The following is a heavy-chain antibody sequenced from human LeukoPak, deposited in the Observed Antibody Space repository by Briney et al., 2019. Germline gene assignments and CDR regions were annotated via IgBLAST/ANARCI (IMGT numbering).Heavy chain of an antibody. V-gene: IGHV1-18*01. J-gene: IGHJ5*02. Sequence: ASVKVSCKASGYTFTSYGISWVRQAPGQGLEWMGWISAYNGNTNYAQKLQGRVTMTTDTSTSTAYMELRSLRSDDTAVYYCARADGYCSSTSCYEYWFDPWGQGTLVTASS. D-gene: IGHD2-2*01. CDR2: ISAYNGNT. CDR1: GYTFTSYG. CDR3: ARADGYCSSTSCYEYWFDP.